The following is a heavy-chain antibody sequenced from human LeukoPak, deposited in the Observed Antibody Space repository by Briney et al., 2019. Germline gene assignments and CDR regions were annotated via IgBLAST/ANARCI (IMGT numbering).Heavy chain of an antibody. CDR3: ARVVPALDWGTRGECDP. V-gene: IGHV4-59*01. J-gene: IGHJ5*02. Sequence: SETLSLTCSVPGRSHSSYYWSWIRQPPGKGLEGIRHNYYSGSTNYNPSLKSRVTISVDTSKNQFSLKLSSVTAADTAVYYCARVVPALDWGTRGECDPWGQGTLVTVSS. CDR1: GRSHSSYY. D-gene: IGHD1-1*01. CDR2: NYYSGST.